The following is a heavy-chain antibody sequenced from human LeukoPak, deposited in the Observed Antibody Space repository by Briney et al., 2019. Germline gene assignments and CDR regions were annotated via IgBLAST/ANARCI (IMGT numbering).Heavy chain of an antibody. Sequence: GASVKVSCKASGYTFTSYGISWVRQAPGQGLEWMGWISAYNGNTNYAQNLQGRVTMTTDTSTSTAYIELRSLRSDDTAVYYCASTPYYDSCGYNYWGQGTLVPVSS. J-gene: IGHJ4*02. V-gene: IGHV1-18*01. CDR2: ISAYNGNT. CDR3: ASTPYYDSCGYNY. D-gene: IGHD3-22*01. CDR1: GYTFTSYG.